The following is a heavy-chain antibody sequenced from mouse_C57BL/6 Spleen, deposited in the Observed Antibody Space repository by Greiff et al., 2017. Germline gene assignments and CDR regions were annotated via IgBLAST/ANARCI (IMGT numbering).Heavy chain of an antibody. CDR2: INYDGSST. J-gene: IGHJ4*01. Sequence: EVKLMESEGGLVQPGSSMKLSCTASGFTFSDYYMAWVRQVPEKGLEWVANINYDGSSTYYLDSLKSRFIISRDNAKNILYLQMSSLKSEDTATYYCARENQLDYAMDYWGQGTSVTVSS. D-gene: IGHD4-1*02. CDR1: GFTFSDYY. CDR3: ARENQLDYAMDY. V-gene: IGHV5-16*01.